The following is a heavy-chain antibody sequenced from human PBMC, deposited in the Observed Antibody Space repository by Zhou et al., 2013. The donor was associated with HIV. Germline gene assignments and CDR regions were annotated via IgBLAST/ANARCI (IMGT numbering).Heavy chain of an antibody. CDR3: NRGMQQWVNDAFDI. Sequence: QVQLVQSGAEVKKPGASVSVSCKAFGYIFTGYFMHWVRQAPGQGLEWMGWINTNSGGTNYAQKFQGRVTVTRDTSINTAYMELSRLTSDDTAVYYCNRGMQQWVNDAFDIWGQGTMVTVSS. CDR2: INTNSGGT. V-gene: IGHV1-2*02. J-gene: IGHJ3*02. CDR1: GYIFTGYF. D-gene: IGHD3-16*01.